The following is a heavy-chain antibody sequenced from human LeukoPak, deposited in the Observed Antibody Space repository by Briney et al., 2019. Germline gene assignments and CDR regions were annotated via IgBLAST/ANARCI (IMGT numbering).Heavy chain of an antibody. V-gene: IGHV3-23*01. CDR3: AKSFHGSGSPMSLYYYYMDV. CDR1: GFTFSSYG. D-gene: IGHD3-10*01. Sequence: PGGSLRLSCAASGFTFSSYGMSWVRQAPGKGLEWVSAISGSGGGTYYADSVKGRFTISRDNSKNTLYLQMNSLRAEDTAVYYCAKSFHGSGSPMSLYYYYMDVWGKGTTVTISS. CDR2: ISGSGGGT. J-gene: IGHJ6*03.